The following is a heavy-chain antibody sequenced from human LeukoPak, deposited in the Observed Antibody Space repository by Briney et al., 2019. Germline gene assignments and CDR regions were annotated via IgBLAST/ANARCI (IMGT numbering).Heavy chain of an antibody. J-gene: IGHJ5*02. CDR1: GFTFSSYA. CDR2: IYSGGST. V-gene: IGHV3-53*01. D-gene: IGHD4-23*01. Sequence: GGSLRLSCAASGFTFSSYAMSWVRQAPGKGLEWVSVIYSGGSTYYADSVKGRFTISRDNSKNTLYLQMNSLRAEDTAVYYCAREMTTVAAGWFDPWGQGTLVTVSS. CDR3: AREMTTVAAGWFDP.